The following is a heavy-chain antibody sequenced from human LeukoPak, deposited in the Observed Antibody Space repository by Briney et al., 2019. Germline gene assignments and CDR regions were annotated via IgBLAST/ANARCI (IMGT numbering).Heavy chain of an antibody. V-gene: IGHV3-73*01. CDR3: TRHYLLGGGIAYFDY. CDR2: IRSKANSYAT. J-gene: IGHJ4*02. D-gene: IGHD2-15*01. Sequence: GGSLRLSCAASGFTFSGSAMHWVRQASGRGLEWVGRIRSKANSYATAYAASVKGRFTISRDDSKNTAYLQMNSLKTEDTAVYYCTRHYLLGGGIAYFDYWGRGTLVTVSS. CDR1: GFTFSGSA.